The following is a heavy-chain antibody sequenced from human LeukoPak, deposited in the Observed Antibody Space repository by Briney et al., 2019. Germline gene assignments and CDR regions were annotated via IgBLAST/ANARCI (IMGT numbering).Heavy chain of an antibody. D-gene: IGHD1-14*01. J-gene: IGHJ4*02. CDR3: AKDRGKASPGRYYFDY. Sequence: GGSLRLSCAASGFTFSTYAMTWVRQAPGKGLEWVSAISGSGGSTYYADSVKGLFTISRDSSKNTLYLQLNSLRAEDTAVYYCAKDRGKASPGRYYFDYRGAGNPGTVSS. CDR2: ISGSGGST. V-gene: IGHV3-23*01. CDR1: GFTFSTYA.